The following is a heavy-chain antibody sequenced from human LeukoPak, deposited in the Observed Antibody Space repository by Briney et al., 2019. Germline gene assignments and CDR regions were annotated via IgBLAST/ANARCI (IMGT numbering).Heavy chain of an antibody. CDR2: ISYDGSNK. CDR1: GFTFSSYA. Sequence: PGGSLRLSCAASGFTFSSYAMHWVRQAPGKGLEWVAVISYDGSNKYYADSVKGRFTISRDNAKNSLYLQMNSLRAEDTAVYYCARGRVDYYYMDVWGKGTTVTVSS. D-gene: IGHD2-2*01. V-gene: IGHV3-30*04. J-gene: IGHJ6*03. CDR3: ARGRVDYYYMDV.